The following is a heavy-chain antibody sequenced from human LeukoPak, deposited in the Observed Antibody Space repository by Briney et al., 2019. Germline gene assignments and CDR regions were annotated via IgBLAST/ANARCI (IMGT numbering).Heavy chain of an antibody. CDR1: GGTFSSYA. D-gene: IGHD2-15*01. J-gene: IGHJ4*02. CDR3: ARDCSGGSCAYFDY. Sequence: ASVKVSCTASGGTFSSYAISWVRQAPGQGLEWMGRIIPIFGTANYAQKFQGRVTITTDESTSTAYMELSSLRSEDTAVYYCARDCSGGSCAYFDYWGPGTLVTVSS. CDR2: IIPIFGTA. V-gene: IGHV1-69*05.